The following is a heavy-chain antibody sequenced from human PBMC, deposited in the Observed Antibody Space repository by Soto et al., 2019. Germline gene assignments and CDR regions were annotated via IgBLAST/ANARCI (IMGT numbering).Heavy chain of an antibody. CDR1: GFTFSSYE. CDR2: ISSSGSTI. CDR3: ARESAMTTVTTAVAFDV. D-gene: IGHD4-4*01. J-gene: IGHJ3*01. Sequence: EVQLVESGGGLVQPGGSLRLSCAASGFTFSSYEMNWVRQAPGKGLEWVSYISSSGSTIYYADSVKGRFTISRDNAKNSLYLQMNSLRAEDTAVYYCARESAMTTVTTAVAFDVWGQGTVVTVSS. V-gene: IGHV3-48*03.